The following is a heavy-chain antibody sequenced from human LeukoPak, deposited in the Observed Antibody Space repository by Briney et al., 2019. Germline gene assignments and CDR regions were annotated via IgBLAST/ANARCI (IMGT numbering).Heavy chain of an antibody. Sequence: SGGSLRLSCAASGFTFSSYAMHWVRQAPGKGLEWVAVISYDGSNKYYADSVKGRFTISRGNSKNTLYLQMNSLRAEDTAVYYCARDPISYSSSWSAYFDYWGQGTLVTVSS. CDR3: ARDPISYSSSWSAYFDY. CDR2: ISYDGSNK. V-gene: IGHV3-30-3*01. J-gene: IGHJ4*02. CDR1: GFTFSSYA. D-gene: IGHD6-13*01.